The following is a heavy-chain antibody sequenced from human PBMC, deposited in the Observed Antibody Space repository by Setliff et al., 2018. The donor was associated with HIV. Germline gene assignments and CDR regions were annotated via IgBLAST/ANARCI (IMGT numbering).Heavy chain of an antibody. J-gene: IGHJ5*02. Sequence: SETLSLTCTASYATLSTADYYWTWIRQPPGKGLEWIGFVSYTGTTRYSPSLRSRISISIDTSKNQFSLKLSSVTAADTAVYYCAVQVSKSYTFGGFDPWGQGTLVTVSS. V-gene: IGHV4-30-4*01. CDR1: YATLSTADYY. CDR2: VSYTGTT. D-gene: IGHD3-10*01. CDR3: AVQVSKSYTFGGFDP.